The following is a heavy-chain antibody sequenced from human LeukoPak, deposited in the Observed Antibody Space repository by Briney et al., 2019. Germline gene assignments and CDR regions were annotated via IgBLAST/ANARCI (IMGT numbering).Heavy chain of an antibody. CDR2: VSTNDGNT. CDR1: GYTFTNYH. Sequence: ASVKVSCKASGYTFTNYHIAWVRQAPGQGLEWMGWVSTNDGNTVYAQRLQGRVTMTTDTSTSVAYMELRSLTSDDTAVYYCARDMVTYSGSPDAFDIWGQGTMVTVSS. J-gene: IGHJ3*02. CDR3: ARDMVTYSGSPDAFDI. D-gene: IGHD1-26*01. V-gene: IGHV1-18*01.